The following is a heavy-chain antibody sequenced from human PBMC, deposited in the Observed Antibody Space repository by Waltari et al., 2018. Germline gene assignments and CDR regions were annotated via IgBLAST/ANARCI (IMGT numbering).Heavy chain of an antibody. CDR2: IYYGGST. D-gene: IGHD3-10*01. V-gene: IGHV4-59*01. CDR3: ARSRLLWFRESTDAFDI. CDR1: GGSISSYY. Sequence: QVQLQESGPGLVKPSETLSLTCTVSGGSISSYYWSWIRQPPGKGLEWIGYIYYGGSTNYNPSLKSRVTISVDTSKNQFSLKLSSVTAADTAVYYCARSRLLWFRESTDAFDIWGQGTMVTVSS. J-gene: IGHJ3*02.